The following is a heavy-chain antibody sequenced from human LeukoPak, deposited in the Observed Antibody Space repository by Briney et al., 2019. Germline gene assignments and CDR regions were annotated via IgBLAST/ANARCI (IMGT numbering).Heavy chain of an antibody. D-gene: IGHD6-6*01. J-gene: IGHJ3*02. CDR2: IHFSEST. CDR3: ARGNAPGRPGVGFDI. Sequence: SETLSLTCAVYGGSFSGYYWSWIRQHTGKGLEWIGRIHFSESTNYNPSLESRVTISVDTSKNQFSLILNSVTAADTAVYYCARGNAPGRPGVGFDIWGQGTMVSVSS. CDR1: GGSFSGYY. V-gene: IGHV4-34*09.